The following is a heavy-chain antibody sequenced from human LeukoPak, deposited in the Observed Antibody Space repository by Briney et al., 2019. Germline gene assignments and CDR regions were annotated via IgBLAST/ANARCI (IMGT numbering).Heavy chain of an antibody. CDR3: AREAGEFHY. D-gene: IGHD3-16*01. CDR1: GGTFSSYT. CDR2: IIPILGIA. Sequence: SVKVSCKASGGTFSSYTLSWVRQAPGQGLEWMGRIIPILGIANYAQKFQGRVTITADKSTSTGYMELSSLRSEDTAVYYCAREAGEFHYWGQGTLDTVSS. J-gene: IGHJ4*02. V-gene: IGHV1-69*04.